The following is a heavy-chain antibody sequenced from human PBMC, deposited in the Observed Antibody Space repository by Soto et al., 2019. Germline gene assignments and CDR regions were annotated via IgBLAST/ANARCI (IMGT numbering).Heavy chain of an antibody. Sequence: QVQLVESGEGVVQPGRSLRLSCAASGFTFSSYAMHWVRQAPGKGLEWVAVISYDGSNKYYADSVKGRFTISRDNSKNTLYLQMNSLRAEDTAVYYCARGTMALDYWGQGTLVTVSS. J-gene: IGHJ4*02. D-gene: IGHD1-7*01. V-gene: IGHV3-30-3*01. CDR3: ARGTMALDY. CDR1: GFTFSSYA. CDR2: ISYDGSNK.